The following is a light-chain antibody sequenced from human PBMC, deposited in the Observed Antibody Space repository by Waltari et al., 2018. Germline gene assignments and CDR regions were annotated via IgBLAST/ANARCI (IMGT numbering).Light chain of an antibody. V-gene: IGLV8-61*01. CDR3: VLYMGSGTV. CDR2: STN. CDR1: SGSVSTSYY. Sequence: QTVVTQEPSFSVSPGGTVTLTCGLSSGSVSTSYYPSWYQQTPGQAPRTLIYSTNPRSSGVPDRFSGSILGNKAALTITGAQADDESDYYCVLYMGSGTVFGGGTKLTVL. J-gene: IGLJ3*02.